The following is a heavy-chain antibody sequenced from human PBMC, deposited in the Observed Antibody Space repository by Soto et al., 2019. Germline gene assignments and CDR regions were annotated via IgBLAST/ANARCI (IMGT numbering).Heavy chain of an antibody. CDR2: INPSGGT. CDR1: GGSLSPDY. V-gene: IGHV4-34*01. Sequence: SETLSLTCAVYGGSLSPDYWSWIRQPPGKGLEWIGEINPSGGTNYNPSLKSRVTISVATSKNQFSLKLSSVTAADTAVYYCARLRAARACGVFDYWGQGTLVTVSS. J-gene: IGHJ4*02. CDR3: ARLRAARACGVFDY. D-gene: IGHD6-6*01.